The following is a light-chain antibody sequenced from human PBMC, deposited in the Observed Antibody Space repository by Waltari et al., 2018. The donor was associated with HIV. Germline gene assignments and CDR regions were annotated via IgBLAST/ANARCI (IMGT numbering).Light chain of an antibody. Sequence: IVLTQSPGTLSLSPGERATLSCRASQSVHRRNFAWYQQKLGQAPRLLIYGASTRATGIPDRFSGSGSGTDFTLTISRLEPEDFAVYYCQQSGSSPYTFGPGTKLDIK. CDR1: QSVHRRN. J-gene: IGKJ2*01. CDR3: QQSGSSPYT. CDR2: GAS. V-gene: IGKV3-20*01.